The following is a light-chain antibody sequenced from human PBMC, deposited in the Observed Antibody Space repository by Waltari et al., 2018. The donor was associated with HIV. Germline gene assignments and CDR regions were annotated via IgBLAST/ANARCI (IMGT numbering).Light chain of an antibody. CDR2: GTS. J-gene: IGKJ5*01. CDR3: QQRSSWPIT. V-gene: IGKV3-11*01. CDR1: QSVSSY. Sequence: EIVLTQSPATLSVSQGERATLSCRASQSVSSYLAWYQQKPGQAPRLLIYGTSSRATGIPARFSGSGSGTDFTLTISSLEPGDFGVYYCQQRSSWPITFGQGTRLEIK.